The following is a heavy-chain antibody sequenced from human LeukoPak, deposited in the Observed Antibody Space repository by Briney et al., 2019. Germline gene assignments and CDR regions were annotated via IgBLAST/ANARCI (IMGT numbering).Heavy chain of an antibody. CDR1: GFTFSNYG. CDR2: IGTATTTI. CDR3: ARHDYGGNSGDY. Sequence: GGSLRPSCAASGFTFSNYGMNWVRQAPGKGLEWVSYIGTATTTIYYADSVKDRFTISRDNAKNSLYLQMNSLRDEDTAVYYCARHDYGGNSGDYWGQGTLVTVSS. D-gene: IGHD4-23*01. J-gene: IGHJ4*02. V-gene: IGHV3-48*02.